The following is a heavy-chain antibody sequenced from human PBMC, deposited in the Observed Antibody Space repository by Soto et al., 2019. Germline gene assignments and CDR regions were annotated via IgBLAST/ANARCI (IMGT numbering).Heavy chain of an antibody. CDR2: INHSGST. J-gene: IGHJ3*02. CDR1: GGSFSGYY. V-gene: IGHV4-34*01. Sequence: SETLSLTCAVYGGSFSGYYWSWIRQPPGKGLEWIGEINHSGSTNYNPSLKGGVTIPVDTSKNQFSMKLSSVTAADTAVYYCARGTIGYSYASYAFDIWGQGTMVTVSS. CDR3: ARGTIGYSYASYAFDI. D-gene: IGHD5-18*01.